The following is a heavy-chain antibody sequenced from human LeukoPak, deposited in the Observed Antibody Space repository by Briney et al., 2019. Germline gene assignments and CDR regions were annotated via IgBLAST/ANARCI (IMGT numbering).Heavy chain of an antibody. CDR1: GGSFSRFY. Sequence: SETLSLTCTVSGGSFSRFYWSWIRQPPGRGLEWIGYIYYTGGTNYNPSLKSRITTSVDTSKNQFSLQLSCVTAADTAVYYCARHRTSVAWYFDLWGRGTLVAVSS. D-gene: IGHD6-19*01. V-gene: IGHV4-59*08. CDR2: IYYTGGT. J-gene: IGHJ2*01. CDR3: ARHRTSVAWYFDL.